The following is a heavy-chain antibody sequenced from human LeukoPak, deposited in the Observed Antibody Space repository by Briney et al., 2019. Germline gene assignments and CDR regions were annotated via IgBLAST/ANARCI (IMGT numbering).Heavy chain of an antibody. CDR1: GYSISSGYY. CDR3: ARVGTLFDY. V-gene: IGHV4-38-2*01. Sequence: SETLSLTCAVSGYSISSGYYWGWIRQPPGKGREWSGSIYHSGSTYYNPSLKSRVTISVDTSKNQFSLKLSSVTAADTAVYYCARVGTLFDYWGQGTLVTVSS. CDR2: IYHSGST. D-gene: IGHD1-7*01. J-gene: IGHJ4*02.